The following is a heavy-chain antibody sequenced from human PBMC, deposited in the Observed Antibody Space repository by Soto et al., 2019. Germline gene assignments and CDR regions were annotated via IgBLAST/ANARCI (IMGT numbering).Heavy chain of an antibody. D-gene: IGHD2-2*01. V-gene: IGHV1-8*01. CDR2: MNPNSGNT. J-gene: IGHJ6*02. Sequence: ALVKVSCKASGYTFTSYDINCVRQATGQGLEWMAWMNPNSGNTGYAQKFQGRVTMTRNTSISTAYMELSSLRAEDTAVYYCARDPRGGCSSTSCSPPYYYYYGMDVWRQGTTVTVSS. CDR1: GYTFTSYD. CDR3: ARDPRGGCSSTSCSPPYYYYYGMDV.